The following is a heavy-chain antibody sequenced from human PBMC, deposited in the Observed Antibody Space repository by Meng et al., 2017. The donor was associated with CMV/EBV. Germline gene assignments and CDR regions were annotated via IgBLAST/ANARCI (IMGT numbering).Heavy chain of an antibody. CDR2: ISAYNGNT. V-gene: IGHV1-18*01. J-gene: IGHJ1*01. CDR3: AIDLRPSTSPLEH. Sequence: VQLVKSGSVLKTPEASVEVSSKASGYTFTSYGISWVRQAPGQGLECMGWISAYNGNTNYAQKLQSRVTMTTYTSTGTAYMVLRCLRSYDTAVYYCAIDLRPSTSPLEHWCRGTLVTVSS. D-gene: IGHD2-2*01. CDR1: GYTFTSYG.